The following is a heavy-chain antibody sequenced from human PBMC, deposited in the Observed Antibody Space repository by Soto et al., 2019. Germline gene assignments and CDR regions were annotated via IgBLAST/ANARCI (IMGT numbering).Heavy chain of an antibody. D-gene: IGHD1-7*01. V-gene: IGHV4-4*07. CDR2: IYTSGNT. CDR3: ARESGDNWDYEAY. Sequence: SETLSLTCTVSGGSISSYHWSWIRQSAGKGLEWIGRIYTSGNTHYNPSLKSRVTVSIDTSKNQSFLTVNSVTAADSAVYYCARESGDNWDYEAYWGQGTPVTVSS. CDR1: GGSISSYH. J-gene: IGHJ4*02.